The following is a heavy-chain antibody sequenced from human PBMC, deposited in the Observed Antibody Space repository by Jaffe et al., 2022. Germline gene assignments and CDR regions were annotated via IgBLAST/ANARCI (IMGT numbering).Heavy chain of an antibody. V-gene: IGHV3-23*01. CDR1: GFTFSSYA. Sequence: EVQLLESGGGLVQPGGSLRLSCAASGFTFSSYAMSWVRQAPGKGLEWVSAISGSGGSTYYADSVKGRFTISRDNSKNTLYLQMNSLRAEDTAVYYCAKIRYYYGSGSYYNVVVFDYWGQGTLVTVSS. CDR3: AKIRYYYGSGSYYNVVVFDY. CDR2: ISGSGGST. D-gene: IGHD3-10*01. J-gene: IGHJ4*02.